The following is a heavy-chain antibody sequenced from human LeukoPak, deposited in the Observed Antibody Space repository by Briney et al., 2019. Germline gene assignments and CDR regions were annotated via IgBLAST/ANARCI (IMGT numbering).Heavy chain of an antibody. D-gene: IGHD3-3*01. CDR1: GYSFTTYW. CDR3: ARDFWSGYGVNWFDP. V-gene: IGHV5-51*01. J-gene: IGHJ5*02. CDR2: INPGDSDI. Sequence: GESLKTSCKGSGYSFTTYWIGWVRQMPGKGLEWMGIINPGDSDIRYSPSFQGQVTISVDKSISTAYLQWSSLKASDTAMYYCARDFWSGYGVNWFDPWGQGTLVTVSS.